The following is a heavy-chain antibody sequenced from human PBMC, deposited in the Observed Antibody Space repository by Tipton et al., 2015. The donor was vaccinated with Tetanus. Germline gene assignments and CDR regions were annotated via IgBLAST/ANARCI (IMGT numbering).Heavy chain of an antibody. V-gene: IGHV1-2*02. CDR1: GYTFTGYY. CDR3: AGDRGDYIYYGMDV. D-gene: IGHD4-17*01. CDR2: IDPNSGGT. J-gene: IGHJ6*02. Sequence: QLVQSGAEVKKPGASVRVSCKASGYTFTGYYMYWVRQAPGQGLEWMGWIDPNSGGTIYAQKLQGRVTMTRDTSISTAYMELSSLRSDDTAVYYCAGDRGDYIYYGMDVWGPGTTVTVS.